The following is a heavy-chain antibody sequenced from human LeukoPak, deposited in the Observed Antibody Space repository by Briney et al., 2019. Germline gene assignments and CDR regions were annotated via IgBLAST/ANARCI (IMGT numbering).Heavy chain of an antibody. J-gene: IGHJ4*02. CDR1: GFTFRSYW. V-gene: IGHV3-7*01. Sequence: GGSLRLACAAYGFTFRSYWMSWVRQAPGKGLEWVANINQAGSVQYYVDSVKGRFTISRDDAKNSLYVQMNSLRDEDTAVYYCARVGYSGWNLEYWGQGTLVTVSS. CDR2: INQAGSVQ. D-gene: IGHD5-12*01. CDR3: ARVGYSGWNLEY.